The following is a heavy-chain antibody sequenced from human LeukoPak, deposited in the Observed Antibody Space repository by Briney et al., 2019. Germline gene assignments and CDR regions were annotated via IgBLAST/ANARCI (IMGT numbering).Heavy chain of an antibody. V-gene: IGHV4-34*01. CDR3: ARDMTGYDAFDI. Sequence: SETLSLTCAVYGGSFSGYYWSWIRQPPGKGLEWIGEINHSGSTNYNPSLKSRVTISVDTSKNQFSLKLSSVTAADTAVYSCARDMTGYDAFDIWGQGTMVTVSS. CDR2: INHSGST. CDR1: GGSFSGYY. D-gene: IGHD1-1*01. J-gene: IGHJ3*02.